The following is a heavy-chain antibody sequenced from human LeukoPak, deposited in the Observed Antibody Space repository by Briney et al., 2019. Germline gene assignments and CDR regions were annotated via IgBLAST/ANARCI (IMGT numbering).Heavy chain of an antibody. V-gene: IGHV4-59*08. CDR1: GVSIGSYF. J-gene: IGHJ4*02. CDR2: IDNRGST. Sequence: SETLSLTCTVSGVSIGSYFWSWIWQPPGKGLEWIGHIDNRGSTNYNPSLKSRVTISVDTSKNQFSLKLNSVTAADTAVYYCARGGSYTPYWGQGTLVTVSS. CDR3: ARGGSYTPY. D-gene: IGHD1-26*01.